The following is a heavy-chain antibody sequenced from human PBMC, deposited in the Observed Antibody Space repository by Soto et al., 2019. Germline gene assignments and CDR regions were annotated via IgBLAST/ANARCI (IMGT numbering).Heavy chain of an antibody. CDR1: GFTFSSYA. V-gene: IGHV3-23*01. Sequence: EVQLLESGGGLVQPGGSLRLSCAASGFTFSSYAMSWVRQAPGKGLEWVSAISGSGGSTYYADSVKGRFTISRDNSKNTLYLQMNSLRAEETAVYYCAKDRVDYVWGSYRYTFDYGGQGTLVTVSS. J-gene: IGHJ4*02. D-gene: IGHD3-16*02. CDR3: AKDRVDYVWGSYRYTFDY. CDR2: ISGSGGST.